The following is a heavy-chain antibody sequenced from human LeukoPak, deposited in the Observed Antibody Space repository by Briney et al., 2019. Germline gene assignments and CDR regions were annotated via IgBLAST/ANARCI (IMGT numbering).Heavy chain of an antibody. CDR3: TRPGYCTDNSCEGLDY. Sequence: GASVKVSCKPSGYTFTDYYIHWVRQAPGQGPEWMGWINPNSGGSSSAQKFQGRVTMTWDTSISTAYMELSSLTSDDTAVYYCTRPGYCTDNSCEGLDYWGQGTLVTVSS. CDR1: GYTFTDYY. D-gene: IGHD2-8*02. V-gene: IGHV1-2*02. J-gene: IGHJ4*02. CDR2: INPNSGGS.